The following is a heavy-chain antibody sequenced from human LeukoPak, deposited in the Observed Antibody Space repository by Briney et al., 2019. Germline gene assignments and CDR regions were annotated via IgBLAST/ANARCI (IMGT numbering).Heavy chain of an antibody. CDR1: GFTLSSYA. CDR3: ARDTYDYGDYGAEYFQH. Sequence: GGSLRLSCAASGFTLSSYAMHWVRQARGKGLEWVAVISYDGSNKYYADSVKGRFTISRDNSKNTLYLQMNSLRAEDTAVYYCARDTYDYGDYGAEYFQHWGQGTLVTVSS. CDR2: ISYDGSNK. D-gene: IGHD4-17*01. V-gene: IGHV3-30-3*01. J-gene: IGHJ1*01.